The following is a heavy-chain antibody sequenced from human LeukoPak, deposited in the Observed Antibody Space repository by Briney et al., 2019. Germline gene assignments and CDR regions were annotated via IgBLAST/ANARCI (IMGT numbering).Heavy chain of an antibody. CDR1: GSTFRNHA. D-gene: IGHD3-10*01. Sequence: PGKSLRLSCAASGSTFRNHAIHWVRQAPGKGLEWVTVISHDGTNDYYRGSVKGRFAISRDNSKNTVLLQMNSLSPDDTAVYYCVGSPTYYYMDVWGKGTTVTVSS. CDR2: ISHDGTND. CDR3: VGSPTYYYMDV. V-gene: IGHV3-30*09. J-gene: IGHJ6*03.